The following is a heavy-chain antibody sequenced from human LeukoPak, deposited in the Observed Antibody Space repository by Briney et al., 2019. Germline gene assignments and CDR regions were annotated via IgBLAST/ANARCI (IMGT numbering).Heavy chain of an antibody. CDR2: ISGSGGST. CDR1: GFTFSSYA. D-gene: IGHD2-2*01. J-gene: IGHJ4*02. V-gene: IGHV3-23*01. Sequence: PGGSLRLSCAASGFTFSSYAMSWVRQAPGKGLEWVSAISGSGGSTYYADSVKGRFTISRDNSKNTLYLQMNSLRAEDTAVYYCARDEEGYCSSTSCGSFDYWGQGTLVTVSS. CDR3: ARDEEGYCSSTSCGSFDY.